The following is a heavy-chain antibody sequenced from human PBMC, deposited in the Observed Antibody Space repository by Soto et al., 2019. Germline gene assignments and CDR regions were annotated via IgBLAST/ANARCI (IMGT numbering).Heavy chain of an antibody. CDR1: GFTFSDYY. CDR2: ISSSGNSI. CDR3: ARRRYGSGSNDF. V-gene: IGHV3-11*01. J-gene: IGHJ4*02. D-gene: IGHD3-10*01. Sequence: GGSLRLSCAASGFTFSDYYMTWIRQAPGKGLEWVSHISSSGNSIDYGDSVRGRFTISRDNAKKSLYLQMNSLTVEDTAVYYCARRRYGSGSNDFWGQGTLVTVS.